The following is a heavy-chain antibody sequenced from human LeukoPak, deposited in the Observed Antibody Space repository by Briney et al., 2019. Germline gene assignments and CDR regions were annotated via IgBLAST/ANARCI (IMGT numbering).Heavy chain of an antibody. CDR2: INHSGST. D-gene: IGHD3-3*01. J-gene: IGHJ4*02. CDR1: GGSFSGYY. V-gene: IGHV4-34*01. CDR3: ARGTWSGYYVY. Sequence: SETLSLTCAVYGGSFSGYYWSWIRQPPGKGLEWIGEINHSGSTNYNPSLKSRVTISVDTSKNQFSLKLSSVTAADTAVYYCARGTWSGYYVYWGQGTLVTVSS.